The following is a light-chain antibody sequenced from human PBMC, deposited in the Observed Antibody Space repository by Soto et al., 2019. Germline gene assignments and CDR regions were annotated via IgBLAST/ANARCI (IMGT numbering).Light chain of an antibody. Sequence: EIVMAQFPETLAVSVGERATIKCRSSQRLLHSSDNRNYLTWYQQKPGQPPKLLIYWASTRQSGVPDRFSGSGSGTDFTLTINSLQAEDVAVYYCQQYYSTPWTFGQGTKVDIK. CDR3: QQYYSTPWT. CDR1: QRLLHSSDNRNY. J-gene: IGKJ1*01. V-gene: IGKV4-1*01. CDR2: WAS.